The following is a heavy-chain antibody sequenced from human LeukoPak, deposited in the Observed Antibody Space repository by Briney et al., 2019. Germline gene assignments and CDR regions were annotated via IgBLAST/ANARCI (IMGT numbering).Heavy chain of an antibody. CDR2: ISSSSSYI. Sequence: GGSLRLSCAASGFTFSSYSMNWVRPAPGKGLEWVSSISSSSSYIYYADSVKGRFTISRDNAKNSLYLQMNSLRAEDTAVYYCASESYGDYVGSDYWGQGTLVTVSS. CDR1: GFTFSSYS. D-gene: IGHD4-17*01. V-gene: IGHV3-21*01. J-gene: IGHJ4*02. CDR3: ASESYGDYVGSDY.